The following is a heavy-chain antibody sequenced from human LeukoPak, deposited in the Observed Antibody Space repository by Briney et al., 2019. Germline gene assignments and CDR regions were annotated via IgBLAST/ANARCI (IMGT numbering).Heavy chain of an antibody. CDR3: ARAHGGGFDY. V-gene: IGHV4-30-2*01. CDR1: GGSLSSGGYS. J-gene: IGHJ4*02. Sequence: SQTLSLTCAVSGGSLSSGGYSWSWLRQPPGKGLEWIGYIYHSGSTYHNPSLKSRVTISVDRSKNQFSLKLSSVTAADTAVYYCARAHGGGFDYWGQGTLVTVSS. CDR2: IYHSGST.